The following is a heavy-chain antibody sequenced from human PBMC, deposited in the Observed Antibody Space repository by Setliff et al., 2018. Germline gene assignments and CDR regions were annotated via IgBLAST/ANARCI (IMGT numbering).Heavy chain of an antibody. CDR1: GGSFSGYY. CDR3: TTPETQGDY. J-gene: IGHJ4*02. V-gene: IGHV3-15*01. CDR2: IKSKTDGGTT. Sequence: ETLSLTCAVYGGSFSGYYWSWVRQAPGKGLEWVGRIKSKTDGGTTDYAAPVKGRFTISRDDSKNTLYLQMNSLKTEDTAVYYCTTPETQGDYWGQGTLVTVSS.